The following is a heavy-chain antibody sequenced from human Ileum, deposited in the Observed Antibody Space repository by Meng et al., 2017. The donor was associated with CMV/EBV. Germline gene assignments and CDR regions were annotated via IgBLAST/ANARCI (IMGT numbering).Heavy chain of an antibody. CDR1: GFTFSTYA. D-gene: IGHD1-7*01. CDR3: ARDFRYKWSYWLDP. Sequence: GESLKISCVASGFTFSTYAMTWVRQAPGKGLEWVAVIYGGGTSLFYADSVRGRFTVSRDNAKNILYLQMNSLRAEDTAIYYCARDFRYKWSYWLDPWGQGTLVTVSS. J-gene: IGHJ5*02. V-gene: IGHV3-23*03. CDR2: IYGGGTSL.